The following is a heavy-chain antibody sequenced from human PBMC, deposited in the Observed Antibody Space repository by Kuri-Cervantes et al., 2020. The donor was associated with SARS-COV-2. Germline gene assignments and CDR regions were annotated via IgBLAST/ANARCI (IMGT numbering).Heavy chain of an antibody. CDR2: INPSGGST. CDR3: ARSGYDRAGYFDY. V-gene: IGHV1-46*01. J-gene: IGHJ4*02. Sequence: GGSLRLSCKASGYTFTSYYMHWVRQAPGQGLEWMGIINPSGGSTSYAQKFQGRVTMTRDTSTSTVYMELSSLRSEDTAVYYCARSGYDRAGYFDYWGQGTLVTV. CDR1: GYTFTSYY. D-gene: IGHD5-12*01.